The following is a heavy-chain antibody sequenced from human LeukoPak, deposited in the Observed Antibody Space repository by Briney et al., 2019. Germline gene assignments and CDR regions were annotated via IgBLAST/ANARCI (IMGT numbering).Heavy chain of an antibody. CDR1: GFTFDDYG. D-gene: IGHD3-3*01. J-gene: IGHJ4*02. V-gene: IGHV3-21*01. CDR3: AVYGVSTIAFDY. CDR2: ISGSSSSI. Sequence: GGSLRLSCAASGFTFDDYGMSWVRQAPGKGLEWVSSISGSSSSISNADSVMGRFTISRDNSKNSVYLQMSSLRAEDTAVYYCAVYGVSTIAFDYWGQGTLVTVSS.